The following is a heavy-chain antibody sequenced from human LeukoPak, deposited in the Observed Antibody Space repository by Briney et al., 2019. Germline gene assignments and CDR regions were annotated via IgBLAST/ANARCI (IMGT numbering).Heavy chain of an antibody. V-gene: IGHV4-34*01. Sequence: PSETLSLTCAVYGGSFSGYYWSWIRQPPGKGLEWIGEINHSGSTNYNPSLKSRVTISVDTSKNQFSLKLSSVTAADTAVYYCARRRPHLYYYDSSGYYYWGQGTLVTVSS. D-gene: IGHD3-22*01. CDR3: ARRRPHLYYYDSSGYYY. J-gene: IGHJ4*02. CDR1: GGSFSGYY. CDR2: INHSGST.